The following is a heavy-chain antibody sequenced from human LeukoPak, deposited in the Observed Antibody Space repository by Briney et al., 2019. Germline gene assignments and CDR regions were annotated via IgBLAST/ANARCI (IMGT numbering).Heavy chain of an antibody. Sequence: GGSLRLSCEGSGFIFSSYTMNWIRQAPGKGLEWVASINSGSTNPYYADSVKGRFTISRDDAKKSLYLQMTSLRVEDTSVYYCAKDFLAAGDYWGQGTLVTVSS. CDR3: AKDFLAAGDY. J-gene: IGHJ4*02. V-gene: IGHV3-21*01. CDR1: GFIFSSYT. D-gene: IGHD6-13*01. CDR2: INSGSTNP.